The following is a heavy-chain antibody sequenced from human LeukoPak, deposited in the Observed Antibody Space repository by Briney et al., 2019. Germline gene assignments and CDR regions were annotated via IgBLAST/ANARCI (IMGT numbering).Heavy chain of an antibody. J-gene: IGHJ4*02. CDR3: AKGTQRGNSGWGYFFDQ. Sequence: GGSLRLSCAASGFTFSSYEMNWVRQAPGKGLEWVSYISSSGSTIYYADSVKGRFTISRDNAKNSLYLQMNTLRPEDTALYYCAKGTQRGNSGWGYFFDQWGQGTLVTVSS. CDR2: ISSSGSTI. V-gene: IGHV3-48*03. CDR1: GFTFSSYE. D-gene: IGHD6-19*01.